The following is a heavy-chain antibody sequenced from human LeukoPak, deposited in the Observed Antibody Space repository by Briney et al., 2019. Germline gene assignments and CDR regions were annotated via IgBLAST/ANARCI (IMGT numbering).Heavy chain of an antibody. CDR2: ISGSGGST. D-gene: IGHD3-10*01. CDR1: GFTFSGYA. V-gene: IGHV3-23*01. CDR3: ASVRDYYGSDY. Sequence: GGSLRLSCAASGFTFSGYAMTWVRQAPGKGLEWVSSISGSGGSTYYADSVKGRFTTSRDNSKKTLYLQMNSLRAEDTAVYYCASVRDYYGSDYWGQGTLVTVSS. J-gene: IGHJ4*02.